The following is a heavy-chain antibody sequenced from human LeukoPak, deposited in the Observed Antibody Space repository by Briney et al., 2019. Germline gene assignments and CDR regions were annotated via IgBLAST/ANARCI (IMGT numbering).Heavy chain of an antibody. CDR3: ARGGYYGSGNDFRFDP. CDR1: GGSFSGYY. Sequence: SETLSLTCAVYGGSFSGYYWSWIRQPPGKGLEWIGEINYSRSTNYNPSLKSRVTISVDTSKNQFSLKLKSVTAADTAVYYCARGGYYGSGNDFRFDPWGQGTLVTVSS. V-gene: IGHV4-34*01. D-gene: IGHD3-10*01. J-gene: IGHJ5*02. CDR2: INYSRST.